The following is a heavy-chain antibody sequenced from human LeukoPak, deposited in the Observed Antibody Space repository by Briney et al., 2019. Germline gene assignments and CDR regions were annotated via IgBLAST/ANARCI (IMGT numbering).Heavy chain of an antibody. CDR1: GGSISSYY. CDR2: IYYSGST. J-gene: IGHJ4*02. Sequence: PSETLFLTCTVSGGSISSYYWSWIRQPPGKGLEWIGYIYYSGSTNYNPSLKSRVTISVDTSKNQFSLKLSSVTAADTAVYYCAREYDSSGPIDYWGQGTLVTVSS. D-gene: IGHD3-22*01. V-gene: IGHV4-59*01. CDR3: AREYDSSGPIDY.